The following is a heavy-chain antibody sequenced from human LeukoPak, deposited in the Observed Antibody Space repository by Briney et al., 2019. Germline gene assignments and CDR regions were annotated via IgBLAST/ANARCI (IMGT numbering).Heavy chain of an antibody. Sequence: GGSLRLSCGASGFMFDDYGMSWVRQAPGKGLEWVSGIFWHGGITAYADSVKGRFTISRDNAKNSLYLQLNSLRAEDTAVYYCARSLVVGATYPYHWGQGTLVTVSS. D-gene: IGHD1-26*01. CDR2: IFWHGGIT. CDR3: ARSLVVGATYPYH. J-gene: IGHJ5*02. V-gene: IGHV3-20*04. CDR1: GFMFDDYG.